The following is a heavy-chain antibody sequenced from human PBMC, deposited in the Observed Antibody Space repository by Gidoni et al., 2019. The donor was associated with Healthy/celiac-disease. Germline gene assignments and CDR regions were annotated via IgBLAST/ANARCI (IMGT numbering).Heavy chain of an antibody. V-gene: IGHV3-23*01. CDR3: AKDQLPRGYYYYYMDV. CDR2: ISGSGGST. D-gene: IGHD1-7*01. J-gene: IGHJ6*03. Sequence: EVQLLESGGGLVQPGGSLRLSCAASGFNFSSYAMSWVRQAPGKGLEWVSAISGSGGSTYYAASVKGRFTISRDNSKNTLYLQMNSLRAEDTAVYYCAKDQLPRGYYYYYMDVWGKGTTVTVSS. CDR1: GFNFSSYA.